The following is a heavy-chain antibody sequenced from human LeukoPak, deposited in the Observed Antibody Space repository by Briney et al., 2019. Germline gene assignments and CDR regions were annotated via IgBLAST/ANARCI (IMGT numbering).Heavy chain of an antibody. J-gene: IGHJ6*02. Sequence: GGSLRLSCAASGFTFSSYEMNWVRQAPGKGLEWVSYISSSGSTIYYADSVKGRFTISRDNAKNSLYLQMNSLRAEDTAVYYCASFPYSSSWYGYYYYGMDVWGQGTTVTVSS. V-gene: IGHV3-48*03. D-gene: IGHD6-13*01. CDR3: ASFPYSSSWYGYYYYGMDV. CDR2: ISSSGSTI. CDR1: GFTFSSYE.